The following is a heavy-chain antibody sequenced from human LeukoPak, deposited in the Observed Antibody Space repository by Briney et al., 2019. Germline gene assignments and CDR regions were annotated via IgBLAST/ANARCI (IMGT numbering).Heavy chain of an antibody. CDR3: ARLLTFYYDSSHYHYDY. V-gene: IGHV3-7*01. J-gene: IGHJ4*02. CDR2: IKQDGSEK. CDR1: GFTFSSYW. D-gene: IGHD3-22*01. Sequence: GGSLRLSCAASGFTFSSYWMSWVRQAPGKGLEWVANIKQDGSEKYYVDSVKGRFTISRDNAKNSLYLQMNSLRAEDTAVYYCARLLTFYYDSSHYHYDYWGQGTLVTVSS.